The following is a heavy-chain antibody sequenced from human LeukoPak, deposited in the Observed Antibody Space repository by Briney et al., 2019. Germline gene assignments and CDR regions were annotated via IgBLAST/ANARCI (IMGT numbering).Heavy chain of an antibody. Sequence: ASVKVSCKASGGTFSSYGISWVRQAPGQGLEWMGRINPNSGGTNYAQKFQGRVTMTRDTSISTAYMELSRLRSDDTAVYYCARDREYQLLSRLNWFDPWGQGTLVTVSS. CDR3: ARDREYQLLSRLNWFDP. J-gene: IGHJ5*02. CDR1: GGTFSSYG. CDR2: INPNSGGT. D-gene: IGHD2-2*01. V-gene: IGHV1-2*06.